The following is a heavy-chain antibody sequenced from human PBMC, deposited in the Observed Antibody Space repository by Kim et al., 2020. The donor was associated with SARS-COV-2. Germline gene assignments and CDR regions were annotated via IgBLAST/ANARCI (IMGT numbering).Heavy chain of an antibody. CDR2: IYYSGST. D-gene: IGHD3-3*01. CDR1: GGSISSSSYY. CDR3: AGCTSCAAIPLASSYYDLWSGPNWCDP. Sequence: SETLSLTCTVSGGSISSSSYYWGWIRQPPGKGLEWIGSIYYSGSTYYNPSLKSRVTISVDTSKNQFSLKLSPVTAAATAVYYCAGCTSCAAIPLASSYYDLWSGPNWCDPWGQVTLVTLSS. V-gene: IGHV4-39*01. J-gene: IGHJ5*02.